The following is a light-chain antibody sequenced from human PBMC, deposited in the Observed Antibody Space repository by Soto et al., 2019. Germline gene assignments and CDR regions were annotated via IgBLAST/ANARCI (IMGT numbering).Light chain of an antibody. CDR2: EGS. J-gene: IGLJ1*01. CDR1: SSDVGSYNL. V-gene: IGLV2-23*01. Sequence: QSALTQPASVSGSPGQSITISCTGTSSDVGSYNLVSWYQHHPGKTPKLMIYEGSRRPSGVSNRFSASKSGNTASLTISGLQAEDEAEYYCCSYETSSTYVFGRGTKATVL. CDR3: CSYETSSTYV.